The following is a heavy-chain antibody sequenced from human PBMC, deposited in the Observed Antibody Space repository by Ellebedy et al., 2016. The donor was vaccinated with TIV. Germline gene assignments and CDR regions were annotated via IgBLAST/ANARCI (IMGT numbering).Heavy chain of an antibody. CDR2: ISWDGGST. CDR1: GFTFDDYT. Sequence: GESLKISCAASGFTFDDYTMHWVRQAPGKGLEWVSLISWDGGSTYYADSVKGRFTISRDNSKNSLYLQMNSLRTEDTALYYCAKARITRHYYYYGMDVWGQGTTVTVSS. CDR3: AKARITRHYYYYGMDV. J-gene: IGHJ6*02. V-gene: IGHV3-43*01. D-gene: IGHD3-10*01.